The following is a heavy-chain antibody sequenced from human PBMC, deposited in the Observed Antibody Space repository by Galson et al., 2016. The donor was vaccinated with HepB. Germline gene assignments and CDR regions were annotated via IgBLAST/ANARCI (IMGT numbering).Heavy chain of an antibody. CDR2: ISYSGNEK. D-gene: IGHD3-9*01. CDR3: ARDGAYDWFHPIYYFDY. V-gene: IGHV3-30*04. Sequence: SLRLSCAASGFTLNKGAMHWVRQAPGKGLEWVAVISYSGNEKYYADSVKGRFTISRDISKDTLFLQMNTLRTEDTAVYFCARDGAYDWFHPIYYFDYWGQGTLVTVSS. J-gene: IGHJ4*02. CDR1: GFTLNKGA.